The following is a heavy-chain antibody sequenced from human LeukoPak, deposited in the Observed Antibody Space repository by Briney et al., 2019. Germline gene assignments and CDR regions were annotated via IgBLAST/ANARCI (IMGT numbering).Heavy chain of an antibody. CDR3: ASTVVPAAYYYYGMDV. V-gene: IGHV1-24*01. Sequence: ASVKVSCKVSGYTLTELSMRWVRQAPGKGLEWMGGFDPEDGETIYAQKFQGRVTMTEDTSTDTAYMELSSLRSEDTAVYYCASTVVPAAYYYYGMDVWGQGTTVTVSS. CDR1: GYTLTELS. J-gene: IGHJ6*02. CDR2: FDPEDGET. D-gene: IGHD2-2*01.